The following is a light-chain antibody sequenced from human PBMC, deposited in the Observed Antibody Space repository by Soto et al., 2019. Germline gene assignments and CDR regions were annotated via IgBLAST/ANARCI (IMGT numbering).Light chain of an antibody. J-gene: IGLJ2*01. V-gene: IGLV1-40*01. CDR3: QSFDRGLSDVI. Sequence: QSVLTQPPSVSGAPGQRVTISCTGSSSNLGADYTVHWYQQVPGTAPKLLIYANTNRPPGVPDRFSGSRSGTSASLAITGLQSEDEGAYYCQSFDRGLSDVIFGGGTKLTVL. CDR2: ANT. CDR1: SSNLGADYT.